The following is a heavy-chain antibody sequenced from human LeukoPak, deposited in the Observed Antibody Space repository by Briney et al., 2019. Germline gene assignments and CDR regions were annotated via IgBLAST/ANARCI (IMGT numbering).Heavy chain of an antibody. CDR3: ARDGLYYYYYYYMDV. J-gene: IGHJ6*03. Sequence: ASVKVSCKASGYTFTNYAMNWVRQAPGQGLEWMGWINTNTGNPTYAQGFTGRFVFSLDTSVSTAYLQISSLKAEDTAVYYCARDGLYYYYYYYMDVWGKGTTVTVSS. V-gene: IGHV7-4-1*02. CDR2: INTNTGNP. CDR1: GYTFTNYA. D-gene: IGHD6-19*01.